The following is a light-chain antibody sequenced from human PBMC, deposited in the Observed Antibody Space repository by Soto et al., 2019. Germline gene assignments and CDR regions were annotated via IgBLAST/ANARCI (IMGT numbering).Light chain of an antibody. CDR3: QQYASYPWK. Sequence: DIQLTQTPSTLSASIGDRVTITCRASQSLSGWLAWYQQTPGKAPKLLISDAFRLESGVPSRFRGSGSGTEFSLTITSLQPGDSATFYCQQYASYPWKFGRGTKGDIK. CDR1: QSLSGW. CDR2: DAF. J-gene: IGKJ1*01. V-gene: IGKV1-5*01.